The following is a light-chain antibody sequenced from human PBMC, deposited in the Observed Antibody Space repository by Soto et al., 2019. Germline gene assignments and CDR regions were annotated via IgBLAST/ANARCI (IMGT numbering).Light chain of an antibody. Sequence: QAVVTQEPSLTVSPGGTVTLTCGSSTGAVTSGHYPYWFQQKPGQAPRTLIYDTSNKHSRTPARFSGSLLGGKAALTLSGAQREDEAEYYCLLSYSGAHVVFGGGTKLTVL. V-gene: IGLV7-46*01. CDR1: TGAVTSGHY. CDR2: DTS. CDR3: LLSYSGAHVV. J-gene: IGLJ2*01.